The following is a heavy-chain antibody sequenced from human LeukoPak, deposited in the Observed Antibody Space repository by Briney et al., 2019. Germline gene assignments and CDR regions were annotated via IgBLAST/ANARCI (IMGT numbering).Heavy chain of an antibody. V-gene: IGHV3-30-3*01. CDR1: GFTFSNAW. CDR2: ISYDGSNK. CDR3: ARISLHMTTGIDY. Sequence: PGGSLRLSCAASGFTFSNAWMSWVRQAPGKGLEWVAVISYDGSNKYYADSVKGRFTISRDNSKNTLYLQMNSLRAEDTAVYYCARISLHMTTGIDYWGQGTLVTVSS. J-gene: IGHJ4*02. D-gene: IGHD4-17*01.